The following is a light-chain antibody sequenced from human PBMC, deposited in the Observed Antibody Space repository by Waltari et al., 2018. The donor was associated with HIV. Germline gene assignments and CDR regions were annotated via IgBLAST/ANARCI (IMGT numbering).Light chain of an antibody. CDR1: QGISSW. CDR2: AAS. CDR3: QQAGSFPPL. V-gene: IGKV1-12*01. J-gene: IGKJ4*01. Sequence: DIQMIQSPSSVSASVGDRVTITCRASQGISSWLAWYQQKPGTAPKLLIYAASPLQSGVPPRFSGSGFGTDFTLTISSLQAEDFATYDCQQAGSFPPLFGGGTKVEVK.